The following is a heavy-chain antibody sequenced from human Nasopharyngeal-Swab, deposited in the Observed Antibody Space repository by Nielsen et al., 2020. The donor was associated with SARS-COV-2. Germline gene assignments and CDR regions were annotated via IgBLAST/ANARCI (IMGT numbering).Heavy chain of an antibody. Sequence: SETLSLTCTVSGDSISSYYWSWIRQPPGKGLEWIGYIYYSGSTNYNPSLKSRVTISADTSKNQFSLKLSPVTAADTAVYYCARERRYSSGWSYYYYGMDVWGQGTTVTVSS. CDR3: ARERRYSSGWSYYYYGMDV. CDR1: GDSISSYY. J-gene: IGHJ6*02. D-gene: IGHD6-19*01. CDR2: IYYSGST. V-gene: IGHV4-59*13.